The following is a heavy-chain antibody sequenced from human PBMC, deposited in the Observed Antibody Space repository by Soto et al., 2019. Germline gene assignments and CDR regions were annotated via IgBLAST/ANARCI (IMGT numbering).Heavy chain of an antibody. V-gene: IGHV1-8*01. CDR1: GYTFTSYD. J-gene: IGHJ5*02. CDR3: ARGLLRGSNWFDP. CDR2: MNPNSGNI. Sequence: ASVKVSCEASGYTFTSYDINWVRQAPGQGLEWMGWMNPNSGNIGYAQKFQGRVTMTRNTSISTAYMELSSLRSEDTAVYYCARGLLRGSNWFDPWGQGTLVTVSS. D-gene: IGHD3-10*01.